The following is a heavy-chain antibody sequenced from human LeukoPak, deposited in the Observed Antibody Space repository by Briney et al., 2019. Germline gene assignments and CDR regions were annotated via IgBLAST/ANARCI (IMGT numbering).Heavy chain of an antibody. CDR2: ISGSDDGT. J-gene: IGHJ4*02. Sequence: GGSLRLSCAASGFTFSSHWMHWVRQAPGKGLEWVSTISGSDDGTYYADSVRGRFTISRDNSKNTLYLQMKALRDEDTATYYCAKRGPIYSSTPGNYFDYWGQGTLVTVSS. CDR1: GFTFSSHW. CDR3: AKRGPIYSSTPGNYFDY. V-gene: IGHV3-23*01. D-gene: IGHD3-10*01.